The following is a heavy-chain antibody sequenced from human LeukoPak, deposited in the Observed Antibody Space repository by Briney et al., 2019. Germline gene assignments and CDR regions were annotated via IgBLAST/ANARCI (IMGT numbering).Heavy chain of an antibody. CDR1: GFTFSSYE. CDR2: ISSSSSYI. CDR3: ARDDYGDGVY. Sequence: GGSLRLSCEASGFTFSSYEMNWVRQAPGKGLEWVSSISSSSSYIYYADSVKGRFTISRDNAKNSLYLQMNSLRAEDTAVYYCARDDYGDGVYWGQGTLVTVSS. V-gene: IGHV3-21*01. D-gene: IGHD4-17*01. J-gene: IGHJ4*02.